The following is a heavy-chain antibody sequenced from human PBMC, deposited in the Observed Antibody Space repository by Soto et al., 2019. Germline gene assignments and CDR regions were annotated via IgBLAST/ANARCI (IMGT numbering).Heavy chain of an antibody. J-gene: IGHJ6*02. V-gene: IGHV1-2*04. CDR1: GYTFTGYY. D-gene: IGHD3-3*01. CDR2: INPNSGGT. CDR3: ARDPNRFYTIFGVVTPNQYYYYGMDV. Sequence: QVQLVQSGAEVKKPGASVKVSCKASGYTFTGYYMHWVRQAPGQGLEWMGWINPNSGGTNYAQKFQGWVTMTRDTSISTAYMELSRLRSDDTAVYYCARDPNRFYTIFGVVTPNQYYYYGMDVWGQGTTVTVSS.